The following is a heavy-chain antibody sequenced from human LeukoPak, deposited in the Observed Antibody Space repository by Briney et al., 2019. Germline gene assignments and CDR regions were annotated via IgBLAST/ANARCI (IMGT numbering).Heavy chain of an antibody. V-gene: IGHV3-74*01. J-gene: IGHJ4*02. D-gene: IGHD6-19*01. CDR1: GFTLSGYW. CDR2: INRDGSGT. CDR3: VRYSSGSY. Sequence: GGSLRLSCAGSGFTLSGYWMYWVRQAPGKGLVWVSGINRDGSGTSYADSVKGRFTISRDNAKNTLYLQMDTLTVDDADVYYCVRYSSGSYWGQGTLVTVSS.